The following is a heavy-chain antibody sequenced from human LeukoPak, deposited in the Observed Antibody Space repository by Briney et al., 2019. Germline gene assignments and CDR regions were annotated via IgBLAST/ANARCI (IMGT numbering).Heavy chain of an antibody. Sequence: GGSLRLSCVASGFTFSSYAMNWVRQAPGKGLGWVSGTSGSGDRTYYADSVKGRFTISRDNSKNTLYLEMNGLTAEDSAVYYCAKDRMAAAGRQDIWNYWGQGTLVTVSS. D-gene: IGHD6-25*01. J-gene: IGHJ4*02. V-gene: IGHV3-23*01. CDR1: GFTFSSYA. CDR3: AKDRMAAAGRQDIWNY. CDR2: TSGSGDRT.